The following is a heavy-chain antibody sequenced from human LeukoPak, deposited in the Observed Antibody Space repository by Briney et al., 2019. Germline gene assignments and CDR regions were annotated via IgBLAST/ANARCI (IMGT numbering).Heavy chain of an antibody. D-gene: IGHD4-17*01. CDR3: ARARMTTVSRNWFDP. CDR1: GGTFSSYA. J-gene: IGHJ5*02. V-gene: IGHV1-2*02. CDR2: INPNSGGT. Sequence: GASVKVSCKASGGTFSSYAISWVRQAPGQGLEWMGWINPNSGGTNYAQKFQGRVTMTGDTSISTAYMELSRLRSDDTAVYYCARARMTTVSRNWFDPWGQGTLVTVSS.